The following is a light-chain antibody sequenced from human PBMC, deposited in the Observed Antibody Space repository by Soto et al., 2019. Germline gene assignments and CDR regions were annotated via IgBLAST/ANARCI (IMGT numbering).Light chain of an antibody. CDR1: SSDVGGYNY. J-gene: IGLJ2*01. CDR2: DVS. CDR3: SSYTSSSTPHVV. V-gene: IGLV2-14*01. Sequence: QSALTHPASVSGSPGQSITSSCTGTSSDVGGYNYVSWYQQHPGKAPKLMIYDVSNRPSGVSNRFSGSKSGNTASLTISGLQAEDEADYYCSSYTSSSTPHVVFGGGTQLTVL.